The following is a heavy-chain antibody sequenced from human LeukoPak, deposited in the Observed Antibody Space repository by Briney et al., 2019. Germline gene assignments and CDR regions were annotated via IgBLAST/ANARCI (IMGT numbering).Heavy chain of an antibody. Sequence: GGSLRLSCAASGFTFSGYWMNWVRQTPGKGLEWVSSITRGSIYTFYADSVKGRFTISRDNAENSLSLQMNSLRAEDTAVYYCARDPYNGSYGDDYYYYMDVWGKGTTVTISS. V-gene: IGHV3-21*01. J-gene: IGHJ6*03. CDR2: ITRGSIYT. CDR1: GFTFSGYW. CDR3: ARDPYNGSYGDDYYYYMDV. D-gene: IGHD1-26*01.